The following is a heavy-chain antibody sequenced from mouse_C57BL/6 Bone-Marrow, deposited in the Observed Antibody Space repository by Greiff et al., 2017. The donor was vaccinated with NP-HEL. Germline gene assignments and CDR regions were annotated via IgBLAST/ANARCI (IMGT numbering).Heavy chain of an antibody. D-gene: IGHD1-1*01. J-gene: IGHJ2*01. Sequence: QVQLQQSGAELMKPGASVKLSCKASGYTFTGNWIEWVKQRPGHGLEWIGEILPGSGTTYYNERFKGKATFTADTSSNTAYMQLSSLTTDDSAVYYGGGGDYGSSYIDYWGQGTALTVTS. V-gene: IGHV1-9*01. CDR2: ILPGSGTT. CDR1: GYTFTGNW. CDR3: GGGDYGSSYIDY.